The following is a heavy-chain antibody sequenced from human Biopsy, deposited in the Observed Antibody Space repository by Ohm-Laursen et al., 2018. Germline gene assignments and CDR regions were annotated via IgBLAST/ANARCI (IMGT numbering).Heavy chain of an antibody. V-gene: IGHV3-33*01. Sequence: RSLRLSCTASGFTFSSYGMHWVRQAPGKGLEWVAAIWYDGSNKNYADSVKGRFTISRDNSKNTLYLQMNSLRGEDTAVYYCARGSNDFGGLYFPRWGQGTLLTVSS. CDR1: GFTFSSYG. D-gene: IGHD4-23*01. CDR2: IWYDGSNK. CDR3: ARGSNDFGGLYFPR. J-gene: IGHJ4*02.